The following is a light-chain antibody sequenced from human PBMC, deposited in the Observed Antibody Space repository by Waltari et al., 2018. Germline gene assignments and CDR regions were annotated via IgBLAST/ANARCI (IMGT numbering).Light chain of an antibody. J-gene: IGLJ2*01. Sequence: QSVLTQPPSASGTPGQGVTISCSGSRSNIGTNIVNWYQPLPGTAPKVLIYSNNQRPSGVPDRFSGSKSGTSASLAVSGLQSEDEGDYYCATWDDSLNGVVFGGGTKLTVL. CDR1: RSNIGTNI. CDR2: SNN. CDR3: ATWDDSLNGVV. V-gene: IGLV1-44*01.